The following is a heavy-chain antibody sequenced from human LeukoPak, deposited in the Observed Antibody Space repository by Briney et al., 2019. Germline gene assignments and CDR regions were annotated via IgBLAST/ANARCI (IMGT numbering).Heavy chain of an antibody. J-gene: IGHJ4*02. CDR1: GFTFSSYG. CDR3: AKDGYDGSGAYIDY. D-gene: IGHD3-22*01. V-gene: IGHV3-30*18. Sequence: PPGRSLRLSCAASGFTFSSYGMHWVRQAPGKGPEWVAAISHDGSNKYYADSVKDRFTVSRDNSKNTLYLQMNSLRAEDTAVYYCAKDGYDGSGAYIDYWGQGTLVTVPS. CDR2: ISHDGSNK.